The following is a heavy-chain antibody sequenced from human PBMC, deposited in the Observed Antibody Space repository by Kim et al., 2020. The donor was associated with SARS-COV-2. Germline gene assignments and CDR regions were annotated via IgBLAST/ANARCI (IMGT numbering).Heavy chain of an antibody. J-gene: IGHJ4*02. CDR1: GGTFSSYA. CDR3: AALGIAAAGVFDY. CDR2: IIPIFGTA. Sequence: SVKVSCKASGGTFSSYAISWVRQAPGQGLEWMGGIIPIFGTANYAQKFQGRVTITADESTSTAYMELSSLRSEDTAVYYCAALGIAAAGVFDYWGQGTLVTVSS. V-gene: IGHV1-69*13. D-gene: IGHD6-13*01.